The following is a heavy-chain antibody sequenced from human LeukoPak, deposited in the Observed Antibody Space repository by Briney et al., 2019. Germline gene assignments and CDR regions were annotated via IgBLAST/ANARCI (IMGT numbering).Heavy chain of an antibody. CDR2: ISAYNGNT. D-gene: IGHD6-19*01. Sequence: ASVKVSCKASGYTFTSYGISWVRQAPGQGLEWMGWISAYNGNTNYAQKLQGRVTVTTDTSTSTAYMELRSLRSDDTAVYYCARAGPYSSGWYALPYYYYGMDVWGQGTTVTVSS. V-gene: IGHV1-18*01. CDR3: ARAGPYSSGWYALPYYYYGMDV. J-gene: IGHJ6*02. CDR1: GYTFTSYG.